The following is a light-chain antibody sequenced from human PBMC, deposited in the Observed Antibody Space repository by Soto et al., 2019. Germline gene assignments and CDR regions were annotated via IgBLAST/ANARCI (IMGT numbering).Light chain of an antibody. V-gene: IGLV2-14*01. CDR3: GSYTSSSTYV. CDR2: EVS. CDR1: SSDVGGYNY. Sequence: QSALTQPASVSGSPGQSITISCTGTSSDVGGYNYVSWYQQHPGKAPKLMIYEVSNRPSGVSNRFSGSKSGNTASLTISGLQADDEADYYCGSYTSSSTYVFGTGTKVTVL. J-gene: IGLJ1*01.